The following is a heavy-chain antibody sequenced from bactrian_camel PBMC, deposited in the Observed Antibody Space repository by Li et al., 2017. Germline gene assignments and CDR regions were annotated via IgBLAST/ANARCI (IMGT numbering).Heavy chain of an antibody. CDR2: IYNCGSST. D-gene: IGHD5*01. CDR1: QYLHGRHF. J-gene: IGHJ4*01. Sequence: VQLVESGGGSVPTGGSLTPSCTASQYLHGRHFIGWFRQAPGKALEWVSVIYNCGSSTAYADSVKGRFTISRDNGKNTVYLQMNNLKTEDTAVYYCATGNWRFGVKPGDQLFKGQGTQVTVS. V-gene: IGHV3S40*01.